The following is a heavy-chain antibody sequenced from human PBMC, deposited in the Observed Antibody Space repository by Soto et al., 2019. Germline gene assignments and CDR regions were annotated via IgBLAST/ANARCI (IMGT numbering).Heavy chain of an antibody. D-gene: IGHD3-3*01. CDR2: IYHSGST. CDR1: GGSISSGGYS. Sequence: PSETLSLTCAVSGGSISSGGYSWSWIRQPPGKGLEWIGYIYHSGSTYYNPSLKSRVTISVDRSKNQFSLKLSSVTAADTAVYYCARTTIFGVHTPYYFDYWGQGTLVTVSS. CDR3: ARTTIFGVHTPYYFDY. V-gene: IGHV4-30-2*01. J-gene: IGHJ4*02.